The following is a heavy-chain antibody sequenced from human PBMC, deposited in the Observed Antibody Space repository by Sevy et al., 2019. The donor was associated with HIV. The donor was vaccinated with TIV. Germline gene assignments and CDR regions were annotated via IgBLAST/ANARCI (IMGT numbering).Heavy chain of an antibody. J-gene: IGHJ6*02. D-gene: IGHD2-2*01. CDR1: GFTFSSYS. CDR2: ISSSSSYI. CDR3: ARDQACISTSCSLLFYYGMDV. Sequence: GESLKISCAASGFTFSSYSMNWVRQAPGKGLEWVSSISSSSSYIYYADSVKGRFTISRDNAKNSLYLQMNSLRAEDTAVYYCARDQACISTSCSLLFYYGMDVWGQGTTVTVSS. V-gene: IGHV3-21*01.